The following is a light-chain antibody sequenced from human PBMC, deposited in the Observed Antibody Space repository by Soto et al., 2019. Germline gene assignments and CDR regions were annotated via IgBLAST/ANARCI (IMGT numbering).Light chain of an antibody. V-gene: IGKV3D-20*02. CDR1: QSVGSRY. CDR2: DAS. CDR3: QQSYSTPS. J-gene: IGKJ3*01. Sequence: EIVFTQSPGTLCLSPVERATLSCRASQSVGSRYLAWYQQKPGQAPRLLIFDASSRATGIPDRFSGSGSGTEFTLTISSLQPEDFATYYCQQSYSTPSFGPGTKVDIK.